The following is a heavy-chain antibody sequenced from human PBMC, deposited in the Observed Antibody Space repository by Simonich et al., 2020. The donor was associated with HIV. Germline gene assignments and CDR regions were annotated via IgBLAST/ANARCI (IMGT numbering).Heavy chain of an antibody. Sequence: QVQLQQWGAGLLKPSETLSLTCAVYIGPFSAYYWSWIRQPPGKGLEWIGEINHSGSTDYNPSRKSRVTISVDTSKNQFSLNLSSVTAADTAVYYCARRGGFHFDYWGQGTLVTVSS. D-gene: IGHD3-10*01. V-gene: IGHV4-34*01. CDR1: IGPFSAYY. CDR2: INHSGST. CDR3: ARRGGFHFDY. J-gene: IGHJ4*02.